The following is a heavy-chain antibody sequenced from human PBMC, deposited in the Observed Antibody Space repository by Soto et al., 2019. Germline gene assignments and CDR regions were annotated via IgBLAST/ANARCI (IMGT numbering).Heavy chain of an antibody. CDR2: ISYDGINK. Sequence: GGSLRLSGAASGFTFSSYCIHWVRQAPCKGLEWVAVISYDGINKYYADSVKGRFTISRDNSKNTLYLQMNSLRAEDTAVYYCANEERITIFGVASDAFDILGQGTMLTVSS. CDR3: ANEERITIFGVASDAFDI. CDR1: GFTFSSYC. J-gene: IGHJ3*02. D-gene: IGHD3-3*01. V-gene: IGHV3-30*18.